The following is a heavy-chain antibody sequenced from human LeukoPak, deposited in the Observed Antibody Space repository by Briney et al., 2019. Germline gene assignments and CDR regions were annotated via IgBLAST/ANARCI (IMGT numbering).Heavy chain of an antibody. V-gene: IGHV1-69*13. Sequence: SVKVSCKASGGTFISYAISWVRQAPGQGLEWMGGIIPIFGTANYAQKFQGRVTITADESTSTAYMELSSLSSEDTAVYYCARDFFSRIYDSSGYFDYWGQGTLVTVSS. CDR1: GGTFISYA. CDR3: ARDFFSRIYDSSGYFDY. CDR2: IIPIFGTA. D-gene: IGHD3-22*01. J-gene: IGHJ4*02.